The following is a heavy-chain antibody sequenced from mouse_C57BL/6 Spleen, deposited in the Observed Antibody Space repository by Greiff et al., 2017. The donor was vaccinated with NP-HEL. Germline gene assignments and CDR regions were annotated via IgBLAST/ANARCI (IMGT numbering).Heavy chain of an antibody. CDR1: GYSITSGYY. J-gene: IGHJ3*01. Sequence: VQLKESGPGLVKPSQSLSLTCSVTGYSITSGYYWNWIRQFPGNKLEWMGYIRYDGSNNYNPSFKNRISITRDTSQNQLFLKLNSMTTEDAATDYCGREGEYYGSSRGFAYWGQGTLVTVSA. V-gene: IGHV3-6*01. CDR3: GREGEYYGSSRGFAY. CDR2: IRYDGSN. D-gene: IGHD1-1*01.